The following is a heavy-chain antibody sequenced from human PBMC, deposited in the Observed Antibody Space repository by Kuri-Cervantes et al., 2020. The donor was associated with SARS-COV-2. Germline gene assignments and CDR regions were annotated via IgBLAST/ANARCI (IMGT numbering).Heavy chain of an antibody. CDR1: GGTFSSYA. V-gene: IGHV1-69*13. CDR2: IIPIFGTA. J-gene: IGHJ4*02. CDR3: ATPERGYSYGGYFDY. D-gene: IGHD5-18*01. Sequence: SVKVSCKASGGTFSSYAISWVRQAPGQGLEWMGGIIPIFGTANYAQEFQGRVTITADESTSTAYMELSSLRSEDTAVYYCATPERGYSYGGYFDYWGQGTLVTVSS.